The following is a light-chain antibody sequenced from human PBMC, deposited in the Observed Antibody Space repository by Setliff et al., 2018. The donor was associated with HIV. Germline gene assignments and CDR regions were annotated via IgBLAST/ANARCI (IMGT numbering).Light chain of an antibody. CDR1: SSNIGGNNY. CDR2: DVK. CDR3: SSRIVSSALHV. Sequence: QSVLPQLASVSGSPGQSITFPCPGTSSNIGGNNYVSCYQQHPGKAPKLVIYDVKDRPSGVSNRFSGSKSGNTASLTISGLQAEDEAGYYCSSRIVSSALHVFGTGTKV. V-gene: IGLV2-14*03. J-gene: IGLJ1*01.